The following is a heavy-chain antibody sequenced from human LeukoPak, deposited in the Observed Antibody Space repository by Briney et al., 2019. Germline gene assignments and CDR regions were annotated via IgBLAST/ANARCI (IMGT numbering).Heavy chain of an antibody. V-gene: IGHV1-2*02. D-gene: IGHD4-11*01. Sequence: ASVKVSCKASGYTFTDYYMHWVRQAPGQGLEWMGWINPNSGDTNYAQKFQGRVTMTRDTSISTAYMELSRLRSDNTAVYYCSRDPITTSWGQGTLVTVSS. CDR2: INPNSGDT. CDR3: SRDPITTS. J-gene: IGHJ5*02. CDR1: GYTFTDYY.